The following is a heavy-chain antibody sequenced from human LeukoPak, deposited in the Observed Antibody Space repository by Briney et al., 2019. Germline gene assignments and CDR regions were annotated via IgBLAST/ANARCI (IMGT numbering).Heavy chain of an antibody. CDR3: ARVYYSNSYDYWYFDL. Sequence: SETLSLTCTVSGGSISNSSFYWGWIRQPPGKGLEWIGYIFYSGSTNYNPSLKSRVTISVDTSKNQFSLKLSSVTAADTAVYYCARVYYSNSYDYWYFDLWGRGTLVTVSS. J-gene: IGHJ2*01. CDR1: GGSISNSSFY. CDR2: IFYSGST. D-gene: IGHD6-13*01. V-gene: IGHV4-61*05.